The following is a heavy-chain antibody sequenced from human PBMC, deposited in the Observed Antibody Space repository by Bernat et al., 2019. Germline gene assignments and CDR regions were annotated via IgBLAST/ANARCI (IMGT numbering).Heavy chain of an antibody. Sequence: QVQLVESGGGVVQPGRSLRLSCAASGFSFSSYAMHWVRQAPGKGLEWVTFISYDGGNEYYADSVKGRFTISRDSSKNTLYLQMNSLRGEDTAVYYCARDPRGVVPGTGYFDYWGQGTLVTVSS. J-gene: IGHJ4*02. CDR3: ARDPRGVVPGTGYFDY. D-gene: IGHD6-19*01. CDR2: ISYDGGNE. V-gene: IGHV3-30-3*01. CDR1: GFSFSSYA.